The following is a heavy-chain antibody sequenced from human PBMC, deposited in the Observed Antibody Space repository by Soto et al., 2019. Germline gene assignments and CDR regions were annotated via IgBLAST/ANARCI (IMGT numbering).Heavy chain of an antibody. CDR1: GGSISSGPYS. J-gene: IGHJ6*02. CDR3: ARLGGYCSSTICYGFYGMDA. V-gene: IGHV4-39*01. D-gene: IGHD2-2*01. Sequence: PSETLSLTCIVSGGSISSGPYSWGWIRQPPGEGLEWIGTFHYTESTYYNPSLEGRVTISVDTSKNQFSLKVSSVTVADTAIYYCARLGGYCSSTICYGFYGMDAWGPGTTVTVSS. CDR2: FHYTEST.